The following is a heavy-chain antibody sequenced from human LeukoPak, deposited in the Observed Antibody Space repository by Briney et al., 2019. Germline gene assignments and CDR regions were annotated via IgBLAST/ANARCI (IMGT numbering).Heavy chain of an antibody. V-gene: IGHV7-4-1*02. CDR2: INTNTGNP. CDR1: GYTFSSYA. D-gene: IGHD1-1*01. Sequence: ASVKVSCKASGYTFSSYAMNWVRQAPGQGLEWMGWINTNTGNPTYAQGFTGRFVFSLDTSVSTAYLQWSSLKASDTAIYYCARHETGPYFDYWGQGTLVTVSS. CDR3: ARHETGPYFDY. J-gene: IGHJ4*02.